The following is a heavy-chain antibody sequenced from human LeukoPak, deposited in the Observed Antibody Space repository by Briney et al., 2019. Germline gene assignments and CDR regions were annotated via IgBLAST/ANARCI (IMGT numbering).Heavy chain of an antibody. CDR1: GGTFSSYA. Sequence: ASVKVSCKASGGTFSSYAISWVRQAPGQGLEWMGGIIPIFGTANYAQKFQGRVTITTDESTSTAHMELSSLRSEDTAVYYCARVATGDFFYFDYWGQGTLVTVSS. J-gene: IGHJ4*02. D-gene: IGHD7-27*01. CDR3: ARVATGDFFYFDY. V-gene: IGHV1-69*05. CDR2: IIPIFGTA.